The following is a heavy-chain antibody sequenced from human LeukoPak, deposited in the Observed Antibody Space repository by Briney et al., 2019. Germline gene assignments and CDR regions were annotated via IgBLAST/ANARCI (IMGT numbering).Heavy chain of an antibody. CDR2: MNPNSGNT. D-gene: IGHD4-11*01. V-gene: IGHV1-8*03. CDR3: ARATTGDAFDI. Sequence: GSSVKVSCKASGGTFSSYAISWVRQATGQGLEWMGWMNPNSGNTGYAQKFQGRVTITRNTSISTAYMELSSLRSEDTAVYYCARATTGDAFDIWGQGTMVTVSS. CDR1: GGTFSSYA. J-gene: IGHJ3*02.